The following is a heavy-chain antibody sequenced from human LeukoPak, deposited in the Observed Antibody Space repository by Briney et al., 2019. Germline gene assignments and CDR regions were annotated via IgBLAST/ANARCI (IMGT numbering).Heavy chain of an antibody. D-gene: IGHD2-15*01. CDR3: ARSGYCSGGSCPGSWFDP. J-gene: IGHJ5*02. CDR2: INPSGGST. V-gene: IGHV1-46*01. Sequence: RASVKVSCKASGYTFTSYYMHWVRQAPGQGLEWMEIINPSGGSTSYAQKFQGRVTMTRDMSTSTVYMELSSLRSEDTAVYYCARSGYCSGGSCPGSWFDPWGQGTLVTVSS. CDR1: GYTFTSYY.